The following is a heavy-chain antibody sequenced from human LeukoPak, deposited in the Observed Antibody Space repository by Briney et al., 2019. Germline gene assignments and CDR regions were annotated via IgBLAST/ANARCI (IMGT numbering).Heavy chain of an antibody. D-gene: IGHD3-22*01. V-gene: IGHV4-4*09. J-gene: IGHJ4*02. Sequence: ASETLSLTCTVSGGSFSTYYWSWVRQPPGKGLEWIGYIYTTGSTSYNLSLKSRVTISVDTSKRQFSLRLSSVSAADTAVYYCARDPSSGYPLWGQGTLVTVSS. CDR2: IYTTGST. CDR3: ARDPSSGYPL. CDR1: GGSFSTYY.